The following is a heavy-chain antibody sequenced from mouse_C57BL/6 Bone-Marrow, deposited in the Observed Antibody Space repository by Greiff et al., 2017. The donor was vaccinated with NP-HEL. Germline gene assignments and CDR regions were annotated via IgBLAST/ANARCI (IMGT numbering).Heavy chain of an antibody. D-gene: IGHD2-1*01. CDR2: IWSGGST. Sequence: VMLVESGPGLVQPSQSLSITCTVSGFSLTSYGVHWVRQSPGKGLEWLGVIWSGGSTDYNAAFISRLSISKDNSKSQVFFKMNSLQADDTAIYYCARKRSYYGNYDYAMDYWGQGTSVTVSS. CDR1: GFSLTSYG. V-gene: IGHV2-2*01. CDR3: ARKRSYYGNYDYAMDY. J-gene: IGHJ4*01.